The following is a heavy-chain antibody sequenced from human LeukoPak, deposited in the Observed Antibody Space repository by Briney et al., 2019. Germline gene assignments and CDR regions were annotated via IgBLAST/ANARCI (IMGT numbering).Heavy chain of an antibody. D-gene: IGHD2-21*01. CDR1: GFTFSSYG. Sequence: GGSLRLSCAASGFTFSSYGMNWVRQAPGKGLEWVSYISSSRSTIYYADSVKGRFTISRDNAKNSLYLQMNSLRVEDTALYYCARGVDWVDYWGQGTLVTVSS. CDR2: ISSSRSTI. J-gene: IGHJ4*02. CDR3: ARGVDWVDY. V-gene: IGHV3-48*04.